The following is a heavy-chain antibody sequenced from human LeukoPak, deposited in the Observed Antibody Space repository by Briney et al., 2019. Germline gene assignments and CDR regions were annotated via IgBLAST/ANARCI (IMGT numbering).Heavy chain of an antibody. D-gene: IGHD5-18*01. J-gene: IGHJ4*02. CDR3: ARTPDTAMVTADYYFDY. CDR1: GFTFSNYG. V-gene: IGHV3-30*03. Sequence: GRSLRLSCAASGFTFSNYGMHWVRQAPGKGLEWVALISYRGTNHYYADSVQGRFTISRDNSKNTLYLQMNSLRAEDTAVYYCARTPDTAMVTADYYFDYWGQGTLVTVSS. CDR2: ISYRGTNH.